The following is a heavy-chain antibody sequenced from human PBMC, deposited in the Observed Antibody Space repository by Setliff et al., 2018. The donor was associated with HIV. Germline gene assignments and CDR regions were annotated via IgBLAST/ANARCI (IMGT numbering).Heavy chain of an antibody. J-gene: IGHJ3*02. CDR1: GYTFTSYA. CDR2: INTNTGNP. Sequence: ASVKVSCKASGYTFTSYAMNWVRQAPGQGLEWMGRINTNTGNPTYAQGFTGRFVFSLDTSVSTAYLQISSLKAEDTAVYYCARDYDPGILRYFDRYPDAFDIWGQGTTVTVSS. V-gene: IGHV7-4-1*02. D-gene: IGHD3-9*01. CDR3: ARDYDPGILRYFDRYPDAFDI.